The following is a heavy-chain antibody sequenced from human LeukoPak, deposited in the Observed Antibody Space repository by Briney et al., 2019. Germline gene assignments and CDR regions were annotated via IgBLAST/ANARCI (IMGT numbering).Heavy chain of an antibody. D-gene: IGHD2-21*02. CDR2: ISSVGSST. CDR3: ARDPVASVVVTARRNWFDP. J-gene: IGHJ5*02. Sequence: GGSLRLSCAASGFTFSSYWMSWVRQAPGKGLEWVSYISSVGSSTVYADSVKGRFTISRDNAKNSLYLQMNSLRAEDTAVYYCARDPVASVVVTARRNWFDPWGQGTLVTVSS. CDR1: GFTFSSYW. V-gene: IGHV3-48*04.